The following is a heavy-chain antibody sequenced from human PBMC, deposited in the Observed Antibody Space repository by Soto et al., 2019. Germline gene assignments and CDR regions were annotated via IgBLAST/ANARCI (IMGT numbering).Heavy chain of an antibody. J-gene: IGHJ3*02. D-gene: IGHD1-1*01. CDR2: IYYTGHT. CDR1: CVSINSGGYY. V-gene: IGHV4-31*03. CDR3: ARGSQLERDALDI. Sequence: QVQRQESGPGLVKPSQTLSLTCSVSCVSINSGGYYWSWIRPHPGKGLEWIGYIYYTGHTFYNPSIKSRVAMSLDTSKNQFSLKRSSVTAADTAVYYCARGSQLERDALDIWGQGIMVTVSS.